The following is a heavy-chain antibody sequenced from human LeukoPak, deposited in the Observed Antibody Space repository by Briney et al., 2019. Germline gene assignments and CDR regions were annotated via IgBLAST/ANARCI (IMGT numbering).Heavy chain of an antibody. CDR1: GYTFTGYY. D-gene: IGHD2-21*01. CDR2: INPNSGGT. CDR3: VRDSAYCGGDCRQFDY. V-gene: IGHV1-2*02. Sequence: ASVKVSCKASGYTFTGYYMHWVRQAPGQGLEWMGWINPNSGGTNYAQKFQGRVTMTRDTSISTAYMELSRLRSDDTAVYFCVRDSAYCGGDCRQFDYWGQGTLVTVSS. J-gene: IGHJ4*02.